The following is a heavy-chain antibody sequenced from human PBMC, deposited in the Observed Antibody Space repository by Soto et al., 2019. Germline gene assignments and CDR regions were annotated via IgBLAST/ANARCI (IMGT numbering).Heavy chain of an antibody. V-gene: IGHV3-23*01. CDR3: AKQRAGYGSGSDTFYFDF. CDR2: LSGSGGTT. CDR1: GFTFSTYA. J-gene: IGHJ4*02. Sequence: VGSLRLSCSTSGFTFSTYAVNWVRQAPGKGLEWVSALSGSGGTTYYADSVRGRFTISRDNSKNTLFLQMSSLRAEDTALYYCAKQRAGYGSGSDTFYFDFWGQGTLVNVSS. D-gene: IGHD3-10*01.